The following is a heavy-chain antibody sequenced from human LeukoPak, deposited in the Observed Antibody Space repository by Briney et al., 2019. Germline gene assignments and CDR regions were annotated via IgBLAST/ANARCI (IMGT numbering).Heavy chain of an antibody. CDR1: GGSISTYY. V-gene: IGHV4-59*01. CDR2: IYHSGST. D-gene: IGHD5-18*01. CDR3: ARQYTYARPYFAY. J-gene: IGHJ4*02. Sequence: PSETLSLTCTVSGGSISTYYWSWIRQPPGKGPEWIGNIYHSGSTNYNPSLESRVTISVDTSKNQFSLKLSSVTAADTAVYYCARQYTYARPYFAYWGQGILVTVSS.